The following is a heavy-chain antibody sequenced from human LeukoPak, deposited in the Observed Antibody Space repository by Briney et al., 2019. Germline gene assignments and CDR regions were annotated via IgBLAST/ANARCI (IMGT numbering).Heavy chain of an antibody. CDR3: ARRIDYGDYYYFDY. CDR2: IYPGDSDT. J-gene: IGHJ4*02. D-gene: IGHD4-17*01. CDR1: GYSFTSYW. Sequence: ASVKISCEGSGYSFTSYWIGWVRQMPGKGLEWMGIIYPGDSDTRYSPSFQGQVTISADKSISTAYLQWSSLKASDTAMYYCARRIDYGDYYYFDYWGQGTLVTVSS. V-gene: IGHV5-51*01.